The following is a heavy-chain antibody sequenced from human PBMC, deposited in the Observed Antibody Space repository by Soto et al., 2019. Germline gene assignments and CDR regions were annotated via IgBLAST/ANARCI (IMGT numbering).Heavy chain of an antibody. D-gene: IGHD3-10*01. V-gene: IGHV3-15*01. CDR2: IKSKTDGGTT. CDR3: TTEGFGAPR. Sequence: PGGSLRLSCAASGFTFSNAWMSWVRKAPGKGLEWVGRIKSKTDGGTTDYAAPVKGRCPISRDDSKNTLYLPMNSLITADQAVYYCTTEGFGAPRWGQGTMVTVSS. J-gene: IGHJ3*01. CDR1: GFTFSNAW.